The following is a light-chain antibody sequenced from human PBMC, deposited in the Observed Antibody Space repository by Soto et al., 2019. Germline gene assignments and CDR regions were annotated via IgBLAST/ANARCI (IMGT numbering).Light chain of an antibody. Sequence: DIPMTQSPSSLAASVGDRVTITCRASQGIRSDLGWFQQKPGKAPKRLIYAATTLQSGVPSRFSGSASGTEFTLTISSLQPEDFATYYCLQHSSYPRTFGRGTKVEMK. CDR2: AAT. CDR3: LQHSSYPRT. J-gene: IGKJ1*01. CDR1: QGIRSD. V-gene: IGKV1-17*01.